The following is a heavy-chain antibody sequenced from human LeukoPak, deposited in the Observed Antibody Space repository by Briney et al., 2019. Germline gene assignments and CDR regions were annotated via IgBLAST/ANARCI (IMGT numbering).Heavy chain of an antibody. CDR3: ARQGGPYSSGWYYFDY. D-gene: IGHD6-19*01. V-gene: IGHV4-39*01. J-gene: IGHJ4*02. CDR1: GGSISSSSCY. Sequence: SETLSLTCTVSGGSISSSSCYWGWIRQPPGTGLEWIGSIYYSGSTYYNPSLKSRVTISVDTSKNQFSLKLSSVTAADTAVYYCARQGGPYSSGWYYFDYWGQGTLVTVSS. CDR2: IYYSGST.